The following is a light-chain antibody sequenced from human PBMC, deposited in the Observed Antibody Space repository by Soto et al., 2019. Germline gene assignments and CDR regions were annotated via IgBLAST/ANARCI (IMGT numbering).Light chain of an antibody. Sequence: DIQMTQSPSSVSASVGDRVSITCRASQDIGDWLAWYQQKPGKAPKLLIYDASSLESGVPSRFSGSGSGTEFTPTISSLQPDDFATYYCQQYNSYSWTFGQGTKVDIK. CDR2: DAS. CDR1: QDIGDW. CDR3: QQYNSYSWT. J-gene: IGKJ1*01. V-gene: IGKV1-5*01.